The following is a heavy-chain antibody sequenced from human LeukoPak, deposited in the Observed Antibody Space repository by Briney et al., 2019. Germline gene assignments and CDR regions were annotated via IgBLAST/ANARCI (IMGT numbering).Heavy chain of an antibody. J-gene: IGHJ4*02. CDR1: GFTFSSYW. CDR2: IGSDGNSI. Sequence: GGSLRLSCAASGFTFSSYWMHWVRQAPEKGLVWVSRIGSDGNSISYADSVKGRFTISRDNAKNTLYLQMNSLRAEDTAVYYCAREGYSSGWYYFDYWGQGTLVTVSS. CDR3: AREGYSSGWYYFDY. D-gene: IGHD6-19*01. V-gene: IGHV3-74*01.